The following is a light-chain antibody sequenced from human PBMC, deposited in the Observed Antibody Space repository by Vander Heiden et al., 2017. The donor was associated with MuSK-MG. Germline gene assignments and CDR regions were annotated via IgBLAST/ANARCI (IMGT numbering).Light chain of an antibody. Sequence: QAALTQPPSASGSPGQSVTISCTGTSRDVGAYTYVAWYQQHPGKAPKLVIYEVDTRPSGVPDRFSGSKSANTASLTVSGLQAEDEADYYCSSYAGGNIVVFGGGTKLTVL. CDR2: EVD. V-gene: IGLV2-8*01. CDR1: SRDVGAYTY. J-gene: IGLJ3*02. CDR3: SSYAGGNIVV.